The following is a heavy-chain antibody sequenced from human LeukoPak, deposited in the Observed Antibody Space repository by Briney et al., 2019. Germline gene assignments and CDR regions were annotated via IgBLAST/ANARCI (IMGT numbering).Heavy chain of an antibody. CDR2: IYSGGST. Sequence: PGGSLRLSCAASGFTVSSNYMSWVRQAPGKGLEWVSVIYSGGSTYYADSVKGRFTISRDNAKNSLYLQMNSLRAEDTAVYYCAKDHESDGYPCLDHWGLGTLVTVSS. CDR1: GFTVSSNY. V-gene: IGHV3-66*01. J-gene: IGHJ4*02. CDR3: AKDHESDGYPCLDH. D-gene: IGHD3-22*01.